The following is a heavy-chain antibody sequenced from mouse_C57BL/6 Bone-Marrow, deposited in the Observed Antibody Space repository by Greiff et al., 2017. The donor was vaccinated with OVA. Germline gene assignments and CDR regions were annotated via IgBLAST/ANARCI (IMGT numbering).Heavy chain of an antibody. Sequence: EVQLKESGPELVKPGASVKMSCKASGYTFTDYNMHWVKQSHGKSLEWIGYINPNNGGTSYNQKFKGKATLTVNKSSSTAYMELRSLTSEDSAVYYCAPYYYGSSWDWGQGTTLTVSS. CDR2: INPNNGGT. V-gene: IGHV1-22*01. CDR3: APYYYGSSWD. D-gene: IGHD1-1*01. J-gene: IGHJ2*01. CDR1: GYTFTDYN.